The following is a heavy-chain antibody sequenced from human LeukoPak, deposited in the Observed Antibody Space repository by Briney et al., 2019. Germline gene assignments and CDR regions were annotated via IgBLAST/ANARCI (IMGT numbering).Heavy chain of an antibody. D-gene: IGHD3-16*01. CDR3: AGRVRLTFGGFD. CDR2: VNHSGRT. V-gene: IGHV4-39*01. J-gene: IGHJ4*02. CDR1: GGSISSSSYY. Sequence: KTSETLSLTCTVSGGSISSSSYYLWTWIRQSPGNGLEWIGEVNHSGRTNYNPSLKSRVTISVETSKNQFFLTLSSVTIVDTAASDCAGRVRLTFGGFDWGQGTLVTVSS.